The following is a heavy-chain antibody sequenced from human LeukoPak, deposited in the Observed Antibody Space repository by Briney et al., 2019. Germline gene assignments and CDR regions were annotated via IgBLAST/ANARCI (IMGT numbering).Heavy chain of an antibody. CDR1: GFTFSTYW. CDR2: INSDGSST. Sequence: PGGSLRLSCAASGFTFSTYWMHWVRQAPGKGPVWVSRINSDGSSTIYADSVKGRFTISRDNAKNMVYLQMNSLRAEDTAVYYCARSSSPVYWGQGTLVTVSS. J-gene: IGHJ4*02. V-gene: IGHV3-74*01. D-gene: IGHD6-13*01. CDR3: ARSSSPVY.